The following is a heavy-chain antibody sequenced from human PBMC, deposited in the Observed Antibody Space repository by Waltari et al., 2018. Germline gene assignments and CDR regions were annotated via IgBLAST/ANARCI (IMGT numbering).Heavy chain of an antibody. J-gene: IGHJ4*02. V-gene: IGHV4-34*01. CDR3: ARRDNYGGIGVFDY. Sequence: QVQLQQWGSGLLKPSETLSLTCAVSGGSISGYYWSWVRQPPGKGLEWNWEINHSGSTNYNPALTSLVTISVDKSTNQLSLKLGAVTAADTAVCDCARRDNYGGIGVFDYWGQGTLVTVSS. D-gene: IGHD3-10*01. CDR1: GGSISGYY. CDR2: INHSGST.